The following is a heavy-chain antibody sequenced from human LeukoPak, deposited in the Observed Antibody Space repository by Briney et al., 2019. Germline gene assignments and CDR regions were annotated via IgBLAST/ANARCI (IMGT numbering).Heavy chain of an antibody. J-gene: IGHJ3*02. V-gene: IGHV4-59*02. Sequence: GSLRLSCAASGFIVSTNYMSWVRQAPGKGLEWIGYIYYSGSTNYNPSLKSRVTISVDTSKNQFSLKLSSVTAADTAVYYCARGLGYCTNGVCYGPRNAFDIWGQGTMVTVSS. CDR2: IYYSGST. CDR3: ARGLGYCTNGVCYGPRNAFDI. D-gene: IGHD2-8*01. CDR1: GFIVSTNY.